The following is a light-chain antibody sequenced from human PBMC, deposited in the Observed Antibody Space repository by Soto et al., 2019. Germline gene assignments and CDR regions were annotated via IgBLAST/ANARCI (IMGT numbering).Light chain of an antibody. CDR1: SSDVGSYNL. Sequence: QSALTQPASVSGSPGQSITIPCTGTSSDVGSYNLVSWYQQHPGKAPKRMIYEGSKRPSGVSNRFSGSKSGNTASLTISGLQAEVEADYYCCSYAGSSTYVFGTGAKVIVL. J-gene: IGLJ1*01. CDR3: CSYAGSSTYV. V-gene: IGLV2-23*01. CDR2: EGS.